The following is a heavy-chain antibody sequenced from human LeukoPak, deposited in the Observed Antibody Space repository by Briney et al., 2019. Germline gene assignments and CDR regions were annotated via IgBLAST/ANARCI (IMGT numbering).Heavy chain of an antibody. CDR1: GGSVSTYY. D-gene: IGHD1-1*01. CDR2: VYYTGIT. Sequence: PSETLSLTCTASGGSVSTYYWSWIRQPPGKGLEWIGYVYYTGITNYNPSLKSRVTISLDTSKNHFSLKLSSVTAADTAVYYCASQLGGTTFHWGQGTLVTVSS. CDR3: ASQLGGTTFH. V-gene: IGHV4-59*02. J-gene: IGHJ4*02.